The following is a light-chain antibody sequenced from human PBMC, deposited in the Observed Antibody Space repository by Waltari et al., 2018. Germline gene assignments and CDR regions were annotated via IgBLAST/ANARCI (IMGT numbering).Light chain of an antibody. V-gene: IGKV1-27*01. CDR3: QKYNSAPWT. CDR1: QGISNY. CDR2: AAS. J-gene: IGKJ1*01. Sequence: QMTQSPSSLSASVGDRVTITCRASQGISNYLAWYQQKPGKVPKLLIYAASTLQSGVPSRFSGSGYGTDFTLTISSLQPEDVATYYCQKYNSAPWTFGQGTKVEIK.